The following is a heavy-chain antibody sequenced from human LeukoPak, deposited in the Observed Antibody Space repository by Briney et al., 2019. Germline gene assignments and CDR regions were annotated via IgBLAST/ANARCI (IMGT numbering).Heavy chain of an antibody. V-gene: IGHV3-7*01. D-gene: IGHD3-16*01. Sequence: GGSLRLSCAASGFTFSTYWMSWVRQAPGQGLEWVANIKYDGSEEYYADSVKGRFTISRDNAKNSLSLQMNYVRAGDTAIYYCAYTNHLTYWGQGTLVTVSS. J-gene: IGHJ4*02. CDR3: AYTNHLTY. CDR1: GFTFSTYW. CDR2: IKYDGSEE.